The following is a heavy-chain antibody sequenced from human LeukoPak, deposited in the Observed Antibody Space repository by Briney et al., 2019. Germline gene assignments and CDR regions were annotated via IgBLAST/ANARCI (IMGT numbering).Heavy chain of an antibody. J-gene: IGHJ4*02. D-gene: IGHD5-24*01. CDR3: VPAEMQ. Sequence: GGSLRLACAASGFSVSSKCMHWVRQVPGEGLMWVSLISRDTDGARTNYADSVKGRFTISRDYAKNTVYLQMNSLRAEDTAVYYCVPAEMQWGQGTLVTVSS. V-gene: IGHV3-74*01. CDR2: ISRDTDGART. CDR1: GFSVSSKC.